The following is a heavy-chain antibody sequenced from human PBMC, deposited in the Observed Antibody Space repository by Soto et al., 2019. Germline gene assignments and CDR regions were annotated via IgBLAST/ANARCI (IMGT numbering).Heavy chain of an antibody. Sequence: AASVKVSCKASGYIFTGYYIQWVRQAPGQGLEWMGWINTKTGGTKYAQKFQGRVTMTRDTSINTAYMEVSRLRSDDTAVYYCATDKVAFDMWGQGTMVT. V-gene: IGHV1-2*02. D-gene: IGHD3-9*01. CDR3: ATDKVAFDM. CDR2: INTKTGGT. CDR1: GYIFTGYY. J-gene: IGHJ3*02.